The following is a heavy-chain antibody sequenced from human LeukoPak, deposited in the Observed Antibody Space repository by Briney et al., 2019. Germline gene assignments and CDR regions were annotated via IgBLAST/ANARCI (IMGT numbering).Heavy chain of an antibody. J-gene: IGHJ5*02. CDR3: AKDMGSGYFLNWFDP. CDR1: RFTFSSYA. D-gene: IGHD3-22*01. CDR2: ISGSGGST. Sequence: GGSLRLSCAASRFTFSSYAMSWVRQAPGKGLEWVSAISGSGGSTYYADSVKGRFTISRDNSKNTLYLQMNSLRAEDTAVYYCAKDMGSGYFLNWFDPWGQGTLATVSS. V-gene: IGHV3-23*01.